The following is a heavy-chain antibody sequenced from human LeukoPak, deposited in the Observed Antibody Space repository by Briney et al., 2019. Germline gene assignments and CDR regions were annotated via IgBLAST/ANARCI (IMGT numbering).Heavy chain of an antibody. CDR1: GGTFSSYA. CDR2: IIPIFGTA. CDR3: ARGWKYQLLYGIFGY. D-gene: IGHD2-2*02. Sequence: ASVKVSCKASGGTFSSYAISWVRQAPGQGLEWMGGIIPIFGTANYAQKFQGRVTITADESTSTAYMELSSLRSEDTAVYYCARGWKYQLLYGIFGYWGQGTLVTVSS. J-gene: IGHJ4*02. V-gene: IGHV1-69*13.